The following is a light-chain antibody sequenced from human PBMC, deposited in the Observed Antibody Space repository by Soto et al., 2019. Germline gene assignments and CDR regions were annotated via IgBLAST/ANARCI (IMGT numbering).Light chain of an antibody. CDR3: SSYTTSSNLYGV. J-gene: IGLJ3*02. Sequence: QSALTQPASVSGSPGQSITISCTGTSSDVGGYNYVSWYQQHPGKAPKLMIYEVSNRPSGVSNRFSGSKSGNTASLTISGLQAEDEADYYCSSYTTSSNLYGVFGGGTKVTVL. CDR2: EVS. CDR1: SSDVGGYNY. V-gene: IGLV2-14*01.